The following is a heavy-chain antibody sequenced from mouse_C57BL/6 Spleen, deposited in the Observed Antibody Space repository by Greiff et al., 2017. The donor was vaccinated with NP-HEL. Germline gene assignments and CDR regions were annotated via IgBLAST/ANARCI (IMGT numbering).Heavy chain of an antibody. CDR3: ARSNYYGSRIYYYAMDY. CDR2: INPNNGGT. D-gene: IGHD1-1*01. Sequence: VQLQQSGPELVKPGASVKIPCKASGYTFTDYNMDWVKQSHGKSLEWIGDINPNNGGTIYNQKFKGKATLTVDKSSSTAYMELRSLTSEDTAVYYCARSNYYGSRIYYYAMDYWGQGTSVTVSS. V-gene: IGHV1-18*01. J-gene: IGHJ4*01. CDR1: GYTFTDYN.